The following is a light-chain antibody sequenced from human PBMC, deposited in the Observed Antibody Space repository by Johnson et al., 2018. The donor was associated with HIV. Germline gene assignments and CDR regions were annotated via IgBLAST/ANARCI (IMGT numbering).Light chain of an antibody. CDR1: SSNIGNNY. CDR3: GTWDNSLNVYV. Sequence: QPVLTQPPSVSAAPGQKVTISCSGSSSNIGNNYVSWYQQLPGTAPKLLIYENNKRPSGIPDRFSGSKSGASATLGITGLQTGDEADYYCGTWDNSLNVYVFGTGTKGTVL. J-gene: IGLJ1*01. V-gene: IGLV1-51*02. CDR2: ENN.